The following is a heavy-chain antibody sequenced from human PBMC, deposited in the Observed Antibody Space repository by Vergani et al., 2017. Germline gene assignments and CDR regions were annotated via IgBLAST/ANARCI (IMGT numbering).Heavy chain of an antibody. CDR2: IYPADSDT. V-gene: IGHV5-51*01. CDR1: EYSLGNYW. CDR3: ARHTTYTDS. Sequence: EVELVQSGPEMRKPGESLKISCKGSEYSLGNYWIGWVRQMPGKGLEWMGIIYPADSDTRYSPSFQGQVTISADKSISTAFLQWDSLKDSDTALYYCARHTTYTDSWGQETLVTVS. J-gene: IGHJ4*02. D-gene: IGHD1-1*01.